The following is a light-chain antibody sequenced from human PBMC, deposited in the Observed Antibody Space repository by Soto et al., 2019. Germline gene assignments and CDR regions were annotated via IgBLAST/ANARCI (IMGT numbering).Light chain of an antibody. CDR1: NLGDKY. Sequence: SYELTQPPSVSVSPGQTASITCSGDNLGDKYACWYQQKPGQSPVLVIYQDSKRPSGIPKRFSGSNSGNTATLTISGTQAMDEADYYCQAWDSSTVVFGGGTKLTLL. CDR2: QDS. V-gene: IGLV3-1*01. CDR3: QAWDSSTVV. J-gene: IGLJ2*01.